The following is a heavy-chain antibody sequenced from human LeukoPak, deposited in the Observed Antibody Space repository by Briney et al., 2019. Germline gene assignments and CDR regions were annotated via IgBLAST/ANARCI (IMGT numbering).Heavy chain of an antibody. J-gene: IGHJ4*02. CDR1: GGSISSGSYY. D-gene: IGHD3-10*01. Sequence: SETLSLTCTVSGGSISSGSYYWSWIRQPAGKGLEWIGRIYTSGSTNYNPSLKSRVTISVDTSKNQFSLKLSSVTAADTAVYYCAGRSMVRGVNPAVPDYWGQGTLVTVSS. V-gene: IGHV4-61*02. CDR3: AGRSMVRGVNPAVPDY. CDR2: IYTSGST.